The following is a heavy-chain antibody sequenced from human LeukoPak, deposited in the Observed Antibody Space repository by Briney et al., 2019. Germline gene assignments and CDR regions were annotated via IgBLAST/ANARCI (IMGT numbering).Heavy chain of an antibody. Sequence: GGSLRLSCAASGFTFSDYWMSWVRQAPGKGPEWVANIKQDGSDKYYVDSVKGRFTISRDNAKNALYLQMNSLRAEDSSVYYCARPTTVTTISADAFDIWGQGTMVTVSS. CDR3: ARPTTVTTISADAFDI. J-gene: IGHJ3*02. CDR1: GFTFSDYW. D-gene: IGHD4-17*01. V-gene: IGHV3-7*01. CDR2: IKQDGSDK.